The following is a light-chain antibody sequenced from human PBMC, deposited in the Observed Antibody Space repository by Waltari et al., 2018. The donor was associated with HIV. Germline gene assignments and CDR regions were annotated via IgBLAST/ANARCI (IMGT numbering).Light chain of an antibody. V-gene: IGKV3-20*01. Sequence: EIVLTQFPGTLSLSPGERASLSCKTSQTVPSNFLAWYQQKPGQTPRLLIYEASTRAAGIPGRLSGSGSATHFTLTIARLEPEDFAVYYCQQYGNSFPLTFGGGTKVEI. CDR3: QQYGNSFPLT. CDR2: EAS. J-gene: IGKJ4*01. CDR1: QTVPSNF.